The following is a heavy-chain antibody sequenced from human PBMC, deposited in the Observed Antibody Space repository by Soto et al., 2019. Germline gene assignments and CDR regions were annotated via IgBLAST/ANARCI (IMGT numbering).Heavy chain of an antibody. CDR1: GFTLSNFW. J-gene: IGHJ2*01. Sequence: EVPLVESWGGLVQPGGALRLSCEASGFTLSNFWMGWVRQAPGKGLEWVAIIDQHDSGRYYVGSGRGRFTSSRDNADNSLWLQMIRLRAEDTAVYDIAREAIIELWGRGTLVTVSS. D-gene: IGHD5-12*01. V-gene: IGHV3-7*05. CDR2: IDQHDSGR. CDR3: AREAIIEL.